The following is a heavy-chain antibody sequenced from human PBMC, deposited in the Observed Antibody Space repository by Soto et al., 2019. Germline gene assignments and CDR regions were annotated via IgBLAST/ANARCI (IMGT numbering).Heavy chain of an antibody. CDR3: ARGYSGYCSGGSCYFGY. CDR1: GYTFTSYY. CDR2: INPSGGST. V-gene: IGHV1-46*03. Sequence: QVQLVQSGAEVQKPGASVKVSCKASGYTFTSYYMHWVRQAPGQGLAWMGIINPSGGSTSYAQKFQGRVTMTRDTSRSTVYMELSSLRSEDTAVYYCARGYSGYCSGGSCYFGYWGQGTLVTVSS. J-gene: IGHJ4*02. D-gene: IGHD2-15*01.